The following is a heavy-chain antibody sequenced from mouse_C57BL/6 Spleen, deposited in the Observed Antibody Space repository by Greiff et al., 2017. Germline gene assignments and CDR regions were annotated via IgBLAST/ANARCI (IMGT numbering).Heavy chain of an antibody. CDR1: GYNFTSYW. Sequence: VQLQQPGAELVRPGTSVKLSCKASGYNFTSYWMHWVKQRPGQGLEWIGVIDPSDSYTNYNQKFKGKATLTVDTSSNTAYMQLSSLTSEAAAVYYCASSDCYSFAYWGQGTLVTVSA. J-gene: IGHJ3*01. D-gene: IGHD2-3*01. V-gene: IGHV1-59*01. CDR2: IDPSDSYT. CDR3: ASSDCYSFAY.